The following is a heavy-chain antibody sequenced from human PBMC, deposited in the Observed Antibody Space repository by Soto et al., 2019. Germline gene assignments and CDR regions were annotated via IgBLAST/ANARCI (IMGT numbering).Heavy chain of an antibody. CDR1: GGSISSSSYY. D-gene: IGHD6-19*01. CDR2: IYYSGST. V-gene: IGHV4-39*01. Sequence: PSETLSLTCTVSGGSISSSSYYWGWIRQPPGKGLEWIGSIYYSGSTYYNPSLKSRVTISVDTSKNQFSLKLSSVTAADTAVYYCARQTLSLSVAGTQGWFDPWGQGTLVTVSS. CDR3: ARQTLSLSVAGTQGWFDP. J-gene: IGHJ5*02.